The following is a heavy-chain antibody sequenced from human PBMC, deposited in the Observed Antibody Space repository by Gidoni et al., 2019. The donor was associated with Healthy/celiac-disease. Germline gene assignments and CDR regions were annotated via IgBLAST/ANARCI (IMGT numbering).Heavy chain of an antibody. CDR3: ARDPYSSGWLPNYYYYYGMDV. CDR1: GFTFSSYA. V-gene: IGHV3-30-3*01. Sequence: QVQLVESGGGVVQPGRSLRLSCAASGFTFSSYALHWVRQAPGKGLEWVAVISYDGSNKYYADSVKGRFTISRDNSKNTLYLQMNSLRAEDTAVYYCARDPYSSGWLPNYYYYYGMDVWGQGTTVTVSS. J-gene: IGHJ6*02. D-gene: IGHD6-19*01. CDR2: ISYDGSNK.